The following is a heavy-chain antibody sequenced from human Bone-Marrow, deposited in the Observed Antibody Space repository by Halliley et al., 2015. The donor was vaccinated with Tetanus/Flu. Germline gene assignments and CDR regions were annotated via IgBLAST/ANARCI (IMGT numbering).Heavy chain of an antibody. Sequence: SLRLSCTASGFTFNRYWMHWVRQAPGKGLVWVSRTNTDGSGTAYADPVKGRFTISRDNAKNTLYLQMNRLRAEDTAVYYCARDAKDIVEVPYYYYYGMDVWGQGP. CDR1: GFTFNRYW. J-gene: IGHJ6*02. CDR3: ARDAKDIVEVPYYYYYGMDV. V-gene: IGHV3-74*01. CDR2: TNTDGSGT. D-gene: IGHD2-2*01.